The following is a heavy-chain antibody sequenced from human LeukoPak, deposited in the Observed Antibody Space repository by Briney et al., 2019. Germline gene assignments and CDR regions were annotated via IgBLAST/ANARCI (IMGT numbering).Heavy chain of an antibody. Sequence: PSETLSLTCAVHGGSFSGYSWHWIRQSPGKGLEWIGEINRSGTTNYNESLKSRVTMSVDTSKIQFSLRLNSVTAADTAVYYCARGMAESYVKVCFDLWGRGTLVTVSS. CDR3: ARGMAESYVKVCFDL. J-gene: IGHJ2*01. V-gene: IGHV4-34*01. CDR2: INRSGTT. D-gene: IGHD1-26*01. CDR1: GGSFSGYS.